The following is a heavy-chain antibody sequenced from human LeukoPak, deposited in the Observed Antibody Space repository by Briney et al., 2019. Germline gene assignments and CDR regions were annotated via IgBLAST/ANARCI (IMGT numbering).Heavy chain of an antibody. CDR2: IYTSGST. V-gene: IGHV4-61*02. J-gene: IGHJ4*02. D-gene: IGHD2-2*01. Sequence: PSQTLSLTCTVSGGSIRSGSYYGSWIRQPAGKGREWIARIYTSGSTNYHPSLKSRVTISVDTSKNQFSLKLSSVTAADTAVYYCAREGYCSSTSCYEDYWGQGTLVTVSS. CDR1: GGSIRSGSYY. CDR3: AREGYCSSTSCYEDY.